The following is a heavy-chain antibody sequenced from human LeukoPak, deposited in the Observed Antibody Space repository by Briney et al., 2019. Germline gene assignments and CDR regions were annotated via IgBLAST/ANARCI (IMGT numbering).Heavy chain of an antibody. D-gene: IGHD1-26*01. CDR1: GYTLTQLS. Sequence: ASVKVSCKVSGYTLTQLSMHWVRQAPGKGLEWMGGFDPEDGETIYAQKFQGRVTIIADKFTSTAYMELSSLRSEDAAMYYCARDQKVGATPYFGMDVWGQGTTVTVPS. V-gene: IGHV1-24*01. CDR2: FDPEDGET. J-gene: IGHJ6*02. CDR3: ARDQKVGATPYFGMDV.